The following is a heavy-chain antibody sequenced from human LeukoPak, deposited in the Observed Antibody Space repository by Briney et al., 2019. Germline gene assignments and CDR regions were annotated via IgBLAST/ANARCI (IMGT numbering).Heavy chain of an antibody. CDR2: ISPSSDYI. CDR3: ARAPSETYFDY. Sequence: GGSLRLSCATSGFTFSIYAMNWVRQAPGKGLEWVSSISPSSDYIYYADSLKGRFTISRDNAKNSLYLQMNSLRAEDTAVYYCARAPSETYFDYWGHGTLVTVSS. V-gene: IGHV3-21*01. CDR1: GFTFSIYA. J-gene: IGHJ4*01.